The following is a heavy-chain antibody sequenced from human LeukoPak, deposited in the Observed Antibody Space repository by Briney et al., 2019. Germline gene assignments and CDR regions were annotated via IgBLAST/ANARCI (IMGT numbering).Heavy chain of an antibody. V-gene: IGHV3-11*04. CDR2: ISSGSRTT. D-gene: IGHD4-17*01. CDR1: GFTFSDYY. J-gene: IGHJ4*02. Sequence: PGGSLRLSCAASGFTFSDYYMGWIRQAPGKGLEWISCISSGSRTTYYADSVKGRLTISRDNANNLLYLQMNSLTAEDTAVYYCARAVTTVTLFDLWGQGTLVTISS. CDR3: ARAVTTVTLFDL.